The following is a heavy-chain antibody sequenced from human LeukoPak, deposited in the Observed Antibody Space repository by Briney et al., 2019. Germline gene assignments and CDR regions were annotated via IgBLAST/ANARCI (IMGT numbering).Heavy chain of an antibody. CDR1: GGSISSGGYY. CDR3: ASLKSYSSSWYTAYAFDI. Sequence: SETLSLTCTVSGGSISSGGYYWSWIRQHPGKGLEWIGYIYYSGSTYYNPSLKSRVTISVDTSKNQFSLKLSSVTAADTAVYYCASLKSYSSSWYTAYAFDIWGQGAMVTVSS. D-gene: IGHD6-13*01. J-gene: IGHJ3*02. CDR2: IYYSGST. V-gene: IGHV4-31*03.